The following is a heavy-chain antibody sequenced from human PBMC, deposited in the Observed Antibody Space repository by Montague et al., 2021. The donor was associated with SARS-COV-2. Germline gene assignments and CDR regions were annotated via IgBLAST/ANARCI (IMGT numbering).Heavy chain of an antibody. CDR2: ISSSSSYI. J-gene: IGHJ6*02. CDR3: ASLTTDTLYYYYGMDV. V-gene: IGHV3-21*01. CDR1: GFTFSGYS. D-gene: IGHD1-14*01. Sequence: SLRLSCAASGFTFSGYSMNWVRQAPGKGLEWVSSISSSSSYIYYADSVKGRFTISRDNAKNSLYLQMNSLRAEDTAVYYCASLTTDTLYYYYGMDVWGQGTTVTVSS.